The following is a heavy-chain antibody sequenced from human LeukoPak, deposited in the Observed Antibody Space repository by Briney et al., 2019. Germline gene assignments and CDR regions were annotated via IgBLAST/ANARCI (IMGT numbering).Heavy chain of an antibody. CDR1: GGSISSSSYY. D-gene: IGHD3-3*01. CDR2: IYYSGST. J-gene: IGHJ3*02. Sequence: SETLSLTFTVSGGSISSSSYYWGWIRQPPGKGLEWIGSIYYSGSTYYNPSLKSRVTISVDTSKNQFSLKLSSVTAADTAVYYCARLPHGPAPVLRFLEWSELDAFDIWGQGTMVTVSS. CDR3: ARLPHGPAPVLRFLEWSELDAFDI. V-gene: IGHV4-39*01.